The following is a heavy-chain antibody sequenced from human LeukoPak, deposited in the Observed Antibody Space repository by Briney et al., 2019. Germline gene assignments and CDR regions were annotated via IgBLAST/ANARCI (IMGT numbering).Heavy chain of an antibody. CDR1: GGTFSSYA. CDR3: ASPPYGNGGY. Sequence: ASVRVSCKASGGTFSSYAISWVRQAPGQGLEWMGGIIPIFGTANYAQKFQGRVTITADESTSTAYMELSSLRSEDTAVYYCASPPYGNGGYWGQGTLVTVSS. J-gene: IGHJ4*02. D-gene: IGHD4-23*01. V-gene: IGHV1-69*13. CDR2: IIPIFGTA.